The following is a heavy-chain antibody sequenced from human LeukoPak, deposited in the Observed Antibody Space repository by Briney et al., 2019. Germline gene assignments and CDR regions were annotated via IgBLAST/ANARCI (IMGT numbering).Heavy chain of an antibody. CDR2: ISYDGSNK. J-gene: IGHJ3*02. D-gene: IGHD6-6*01. CDR3: ATRIAARLGDAYDI. V-gene: IGHV3-30*03. Sequence: GGSLRLSCAASGFTFSSYGMHWVRQAPGKGLEWVAVISYDGSNKYYADSVKGRLTISRDNSKNTLYLQMNSLRAEDTAVYYCATRIAARLGDAYDIWGQGTMVTVSS. CDR1: GFTFSSYG.